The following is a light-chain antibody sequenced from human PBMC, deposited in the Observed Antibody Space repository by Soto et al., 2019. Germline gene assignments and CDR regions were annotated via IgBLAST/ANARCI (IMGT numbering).Light chain of an antibody. J-gene: IGLJ2*01. Sequence: QSALTQPPSASGSPGQSVTISCTGASSDVGGYNYVSWYQQYPGKAPKLMIYEINKRPSGVPDRFSGSKSGSTASLTVSGIQAEEEADYYCSSYAGSNNLGVFGGGTKLTVL. CDR1: SSDVGGYNY. V-gene: IGLV2-8*01. CDR2: EIN. CDR3: SSYAGSNNLGV.